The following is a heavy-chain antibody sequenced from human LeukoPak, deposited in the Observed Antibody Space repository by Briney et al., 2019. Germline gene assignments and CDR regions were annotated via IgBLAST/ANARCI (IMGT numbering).Heavy chain of an antibody. J-gene: IGHJ4*02. V-gene: IGHV3-23*01. D-gene: IGHD2-2*01. CDR2: ISGSGGST. CDR3: AKMVGRYCSSTSCSKNYFDY. Sequence: GGSLRLSCAASGFTFSSYAMSWVRQAPGKGLEWVSAISGSGGSTYYADSVKGRSTIPRDNSKNTLYLQMNSLRAEDTAVYYCAKMVGRYCSSTSCSKNYFDYWGQGTLVTVSS. CDR1: GFTFSSYA.